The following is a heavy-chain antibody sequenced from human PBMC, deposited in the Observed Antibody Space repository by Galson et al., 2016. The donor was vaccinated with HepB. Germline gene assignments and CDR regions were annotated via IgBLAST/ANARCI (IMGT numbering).Heavy chain of an antibody. CDR1: GFTFSNYD. Sequence: SLRLSCAASGFTFSNYDMHWVRQSMGKGLEWVSGYVVAGNTYYADSVKGRFTISREDGENSLYLQMSGLRAGDTAVYHCARGLRAGYYWSFDVWGQGTTVTVSS. V-gene: IGHV3-13*01. D-gene: IGHD1-26*01. CDR2: YVVAGNT. CDR3: ARGLRAGYYWSFDV. J-gene: IGHJ6*02.